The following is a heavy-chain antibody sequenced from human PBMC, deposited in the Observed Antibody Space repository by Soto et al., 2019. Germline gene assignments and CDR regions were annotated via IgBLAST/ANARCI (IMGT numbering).Heavy chain of an antibody. V-gene: IGHV3-11*01. CDR3: ARDRLTTGRHYYYGLDV. CDR1: GFSFSDCY. D-gene: IGHD4-4*01. CDR2: ISSSGSDK. J-gene: IGHJ6*02. Sequence: PGGSLRLSCAASGFSFSDCYINWIRQAPGKGLEWVSYISSSGSDKYYADSVKGRFTISRDNAKNSLYLQMNSLRAEDTAVYYCARDRLTTGRHYYYGLDVWGQGTTVTVSS.